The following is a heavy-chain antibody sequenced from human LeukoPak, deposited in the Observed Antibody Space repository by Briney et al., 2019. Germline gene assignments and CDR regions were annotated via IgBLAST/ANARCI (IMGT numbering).Heavy chain of an antibody. Sequence: GGSLRLSCAASEFSVGSNYMTWVRQAPGKGLEWVSYISSSSSTIYYADSVKGRFTVSRDNAKNSLYLQMNSLSAEDTAVYYCARVGIIYLQSRDLGFDYWGQGTLVTVSS. CDR3: ARVGIIYLQSRDLGFDY. J-gene: IGHJ4*02. CDR2: ISSSSSTI. V-gene: IGHV3-48*01. D-gene: IGHD3-16*01. CDR1: EFSVGSNY.